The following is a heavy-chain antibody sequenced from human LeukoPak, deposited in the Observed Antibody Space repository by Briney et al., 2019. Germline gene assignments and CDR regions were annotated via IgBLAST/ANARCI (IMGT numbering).Heavy chain of an antibody. Sequence: ASVKVSCEASGYTFSTYYMHSVRQAPGHELEWLGIINPSSGSTSYAQKFQGRVTITADESTSTAYIELSSLRSEDTAVYYCASYSVVTATLYYYYYGMDVWGQGTTVTVSS. CDR3: ASYSVVTATLYYYYYGMDV. J-gene: IGHJ6*02. V-gene: IGHV1-46*01. CDR2: INPSSGST. CDR1: GYTFSTYY. D-gene: IGHD2-21*02.